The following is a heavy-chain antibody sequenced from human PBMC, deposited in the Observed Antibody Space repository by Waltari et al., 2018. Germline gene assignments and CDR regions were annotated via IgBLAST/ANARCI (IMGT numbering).Heavy chain of an antibody. CDR3: ATYIGASVGTAAFDV. D-gene: IGHD5-12*01. Sequence: QLQLQESGPGLVKPSETLSLTCSVSGGSINTSRHYWGWIRQPPGQGLEWIATLSYKGATYTSPSLTSRVTMSRDTSKNQLSLTLGAVTAADAAVYYCATYIGASVGTAAFDVWGQGKMVIVSS. CDR2: LSYKGAT. CDR1: GGSINTSRHY. J-gene: IGHJ3*01. V-gene: IGHV4-39*01.